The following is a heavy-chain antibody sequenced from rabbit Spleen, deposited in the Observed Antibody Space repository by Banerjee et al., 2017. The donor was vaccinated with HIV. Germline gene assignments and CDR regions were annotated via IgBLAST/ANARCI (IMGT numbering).Heavy chain of an antibody. Sequence: QSLEESGGGLVQPEGSLTLTCKASGFSFSSSDYICWVRQAPGKGLEWISCIAGSSSGFTYSATWATGRFTISKTSSTTVTLQMTSLTVADTATYFCARDTGTSFSSYGMHLWGPGTLVTVS. CDR2: IAGSSSGFT. V-gene: IGHV1S40*01. D-gene: IGHD7-1*01. CDR3: ARDTGTSFSSYGMHL. CDR1: GFSFSSSDY. J-gene: IGHJ6*01.